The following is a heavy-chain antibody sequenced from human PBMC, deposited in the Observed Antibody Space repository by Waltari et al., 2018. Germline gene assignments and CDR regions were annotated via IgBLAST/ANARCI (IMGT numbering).Heavy chain of an antibody. J-gene: IGHJ6*02. CDR1: GFTFGDYA. D-gene: IGHD1-1*01. V-gene: IGHV3-49*04. CDR2: IRSEAYGGTT. CDR3: TRDQGWNSISRRGMDV. Sequence: ELQLVESGGGSVQPGRSLRLSCKASGFTFGDYAMSWVRQAPGKGLEWLGFIRSEAYGGTTAYAASVKGRFTISKGDSKNIAYLQMNSLRTEDTAVYYCTRDQGWNSISRRGMDVWGQGTTVTVSS.